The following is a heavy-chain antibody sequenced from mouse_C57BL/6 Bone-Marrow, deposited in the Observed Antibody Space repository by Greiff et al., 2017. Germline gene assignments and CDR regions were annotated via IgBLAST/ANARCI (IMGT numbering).Heavy chain of an antibody. J-gene: IGHJ2*01. CDR3: ARGGDFDY. V-gene: IGHV5-4*01. CDR2: ISDGGSYT. Sequence: EVHLVESGGGLVKPGGSLKLSCAASGFTFSSYAMSWVRQTPEKRLEWVATISDGGSYTYYPDNVKGRFTISRDNAKNNLYLQMGHLKSEDTAMYYCARGGDFDYWGQGTTLTVSS. CDR1: GFTFSSYA.